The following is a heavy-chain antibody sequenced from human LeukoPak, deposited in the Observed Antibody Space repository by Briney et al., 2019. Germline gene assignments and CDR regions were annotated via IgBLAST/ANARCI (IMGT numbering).Heavy chain of an antibody. V-gene: IGHV4-61*01. J-gene: IGHJ6*02. CDR1: GGSISSSSNY. CDR3: ARDEMGDV. Sequence: SETLSLTCTVSGGSISSSSNYWSWIRQPPGKELEWVGYTYYSGSTYYNSSLKSRVTISVDTSKNQFSLKLNSVTAADTAVYYCARDEMGDVWGQGTTVTVSS. CDR2: TYYSGST. D-gene: IGHD2-8*01.